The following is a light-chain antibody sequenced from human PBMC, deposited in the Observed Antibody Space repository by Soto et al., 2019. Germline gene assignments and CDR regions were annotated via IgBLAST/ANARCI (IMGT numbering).Light chain of an antibody. Sequence: EIVMTQSPSTLSVSPGESATLSCRASQSVSSNLAWYQQKPGQAPRLPIYGASTRATGIPARFSGSGSGTEFTLTISSLQSEDFAVYYCQQYKNWPFTFGQGTRLEIK. CDR2: GAS. J-gene: IGKJ5*01. CDR3: QQYKNWPFT. V-gene: IGKV3-15*01. CDR1: QSVSSN.